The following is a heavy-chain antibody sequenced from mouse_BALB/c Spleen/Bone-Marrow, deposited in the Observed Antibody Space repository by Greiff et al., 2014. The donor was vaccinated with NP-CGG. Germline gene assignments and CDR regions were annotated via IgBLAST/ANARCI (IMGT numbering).Heavy chain of an antibody. V-gene: IGHV2-6-5*01. CDR3: ARHTQRYYAMDY. Sequence: QVQLKESGPGLVAPSQSLSITCTVSGFSLTDYGVSWIRQPPGKGLEWLGVIWGGGSTYYNSSLKSRLSISKDNSKSQVFLKMNNLQTDDTAMYFCARHTQRYYAMDYWGQGTSVTVSS. CDR1: GFSLTDYG. J-gene: IGHJ4*01. CDR2: IWGGGST.